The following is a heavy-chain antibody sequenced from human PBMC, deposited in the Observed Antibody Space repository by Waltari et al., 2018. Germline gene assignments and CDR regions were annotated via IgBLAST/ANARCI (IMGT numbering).Heavy chain of an antibody. CDR1: GFPFCGYA. V-gene: IGHV3-23*01. Sequence: EVQLLASGGGLVQPGGSLRLSRAASGFPFCGYAMSGVRQAPGKGLEWVSAISGSGGSTYYADSVKGRFTISRDNSKNTLYLQMNSLRAEDTAVYYCAKSLHSSSGYWGQGTLVTVSS. CDR2: ISGSGGST. CDR3: AKSLHSSSGY. J-gene: IGHJ4*02. D-gene: IGHD6-6*01.